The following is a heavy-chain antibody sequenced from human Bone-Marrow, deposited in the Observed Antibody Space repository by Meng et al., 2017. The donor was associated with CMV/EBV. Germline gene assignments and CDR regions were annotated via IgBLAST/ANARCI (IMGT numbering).Heavy chain of an antibody. Sequence: GESLKISCAASGFTFSSYAMSWVRQAPGKGLEWVSAISGSGGSTYYADSVKGRFTISRDNSKNTLYLQMNSLRAEDTAVYYCAKKSGFCRGGRCYSYYYYGMDVWGQGTTVTVSS. V-gene: IGHV3-23*01. J-gene: IGHJ6*02. D-gene: IGHD2-15*01. CDR3: AKKSGFCRGGRCYSYYYYGMDV. CDR1: GFTFSSYA. CDR2: ISGSGGST.